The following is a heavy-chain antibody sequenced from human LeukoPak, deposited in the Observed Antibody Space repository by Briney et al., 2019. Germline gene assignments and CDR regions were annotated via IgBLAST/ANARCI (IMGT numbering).Heavy chain of an antibody. D-gene: IGHD3-22*01. CDR3: ARDIGLLYDSSGGPGWD. J-gene: IGHJ4*02. CDR2: IIPIFGTA. CDR1: GGTFSSYA. V-gene: IGHV1-69*05. Sequence: SVKVSYKASGGTFSSYAISWVRQAPGQGLEWMGRIIPIFGTANYAQKFQGRVTITTDESTSTAYMELSSLGSEDTAVYYCARDIGLLYDSSGGPGWDWGQGTLVTVSS.